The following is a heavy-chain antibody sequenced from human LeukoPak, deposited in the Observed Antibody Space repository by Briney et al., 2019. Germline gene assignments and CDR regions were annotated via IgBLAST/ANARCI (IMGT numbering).Heavy chain of an antibody. Sequence: ASVKVSCKVSGYTLTELSMHWVRQAPGKGLEWMGIINPSGGATAHAQKFQGRVNMARDTSTRTVYMELSSLRSEDTAVYYCARPRDCGGDCYHYEFDVWGQGTKVTVSS. CDR1: GYTLTELS. J-gene: IGHJ3*01. CDR3: ARPRDCGGDCYHYEFDV. CDR2: INPSGGAT. V-gene: IGHV1-46*01. D-gene: IGHD2-21*02.